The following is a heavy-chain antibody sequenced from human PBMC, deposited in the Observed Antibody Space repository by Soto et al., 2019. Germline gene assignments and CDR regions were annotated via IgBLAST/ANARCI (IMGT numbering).Heavy chain of an antibody. J-gene: IGHJ4*02. CDR3: TRSQEAFDY. Sequence: GASVKVSCKASGYTFTNYYIHWVRQAPGQGLEWMGIINPSGGGTTYAQNFYGRVTMTRDTSTSTVYMELISLRSEDTAVYYCTRSQEAFDYWGQGTLVTVSS. CDR1: GYTFTNYY. V-gene: IGHV1-46*01. CDR2: INPSGGGT.